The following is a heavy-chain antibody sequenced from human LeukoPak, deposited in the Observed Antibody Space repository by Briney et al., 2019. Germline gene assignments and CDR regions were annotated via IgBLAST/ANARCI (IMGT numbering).Heavy chain of an antibody. CDR1: GYTFTGYY. V-gene: IGHV1-2*02. J-gene: IGHJ5*02. CDR3: ARGVVVVVAATRNWFDP. D-gene: IGHD2-15*01. Sequence: ASVKVSCKASGYTFTGYYMPWVRQAPGQGLEWMGWINPNSGGTNYAQKFQGRVTMTRDTSISTAYMELSRLRSDDTAVYYCARGVVVVVAATRNWFDPWGQGTLVTVSS. CDR2: INPNSGGT.